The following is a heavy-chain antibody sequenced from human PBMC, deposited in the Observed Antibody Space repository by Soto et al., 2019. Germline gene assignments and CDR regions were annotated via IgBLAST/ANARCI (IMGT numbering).Heavy chain of an antibody. J-gene: IGHJ6*02. CDR1: GFIFSTYS. V-gene: IGHV3-48*01. Sequence: GGSLRLSCAASGFIFSTYSMNWVRQAPGKGLEWISYISDSSGTTYYADSVRGRFIISRDNAQNSLYLQMNSLRAADTAVYYCARHNYDSSGYYHYYYGMDVWGQGTTVTVSS. CDR3: ARHNYDSSGYYHYYYGMDV. D-gene: IGHD3-22*01. CDR2: ISDSSGTT.